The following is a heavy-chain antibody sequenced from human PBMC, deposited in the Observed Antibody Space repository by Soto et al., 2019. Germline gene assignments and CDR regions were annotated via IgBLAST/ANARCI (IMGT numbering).Heavy chain of an antibody. J-gene: IGHJ6*02. CDR1: GYTFTSYG. Sequence: QVQLVQSGAEVKKPGASVKVSCKASGYTFTSYGISWVRQAPGQGLEWMGWIRAYNGNTNYAQKLQGRVTMTTDTSTSPAYLELRSLSFDDTAVYYCARDLPTMDVWGQGTTVTVSS. CDR2: IRAYNGNT. CDR3: ARDLPTMDV. V-gene: IGHV1-18*01.